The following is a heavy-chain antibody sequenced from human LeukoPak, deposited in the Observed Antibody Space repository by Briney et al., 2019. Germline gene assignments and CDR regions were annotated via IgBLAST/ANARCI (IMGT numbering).Heavy chain of an antibody. J-gene: IGHJ3*02. D-gene: IGHD1-26*01. CDR1: GGSISSSFYY. CDR2: IYHSGST. V-gene: IGHV4-39*07. Sequence: PSETLSLTCTVSGGSISSSFYYWSWIRKPPGKGLEWIGSIYHSGSTYYNPSLKSRVTISVDTSKNQFSLKLSSVTAADTAVYYCARGFGSWSYDAFDIWGQGTMVTVSS. CDR3: ARGFGSWSYDAFDI.